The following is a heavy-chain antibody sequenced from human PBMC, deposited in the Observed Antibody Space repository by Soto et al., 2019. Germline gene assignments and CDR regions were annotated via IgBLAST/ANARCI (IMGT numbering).Heavy chain of an antibody. CDR2: ISYDGSNK. D-gene: IGHD3-9*01. Sequence: GGSLRLSCAASGFTFSSYGMHWVRQAPGKGLEWVAVISYDGSNKYYADSVKGRFTISRDNSKNTLYLQMNSLRAEDTAVYYCAKGLLRYFDWLLLFGPGLDYWGQGTLVTVSS. V-gene: IGHV3-30*18. J-gene: IGHJ4*02. CDR3: AKGLLRYFDWLLLFGPGLDY. CDR1: GFTFSSYG.